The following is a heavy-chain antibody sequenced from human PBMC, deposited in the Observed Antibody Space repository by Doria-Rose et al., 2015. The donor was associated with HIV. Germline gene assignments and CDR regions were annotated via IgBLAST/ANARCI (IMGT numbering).Heavy chain of an antibody. CDR3: ARIKSSRWYHKYYFDF. D-gene: IGHD6-13*01. Sequence: QITLKESGPVLVKPTETLTLTCTVSGVSLSSPGMGVSWIRQPPGKALEWLANSFSEDDRSYNTSLKSRLTIYRGTSKCQVVLTMTDMHPVDTATYYCARIKSSRWYHKYYFDFWGQGTLVFVSA. V-gene: IGHV2-26*01. J-gene: IGHJ4*02. CDR1: GVSLSSPGMG. CDR2: SFSEDDR.